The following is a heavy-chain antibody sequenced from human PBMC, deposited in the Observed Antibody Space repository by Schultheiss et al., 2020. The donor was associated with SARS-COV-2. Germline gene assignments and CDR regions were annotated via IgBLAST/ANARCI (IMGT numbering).Heavy chain of an antibody. CDR1: GFTFSNFW. J-gene: IGHJ4*02. CDR3: ATLPTDCSSTSCSYGGTGNGY. Sequence: GGSLRLSCEVSGFTFSNFWMHWVRQAPGKGLVWVSRINSDGSSTSYADSVKGRFTISRDNAKNTLYLQMNSLRAEDTAVYYCATLPTDCSSTSCSYGGTGNGYWGQGTLVTVSS. CDR2: INSDGSST. V-gene: IGHV3-74*01. D-gene: IGHD2-2*01.